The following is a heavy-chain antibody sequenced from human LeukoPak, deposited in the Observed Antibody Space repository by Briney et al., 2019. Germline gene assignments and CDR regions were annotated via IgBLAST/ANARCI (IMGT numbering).Heavy chain of an antibody. CDR3: ARVFDGDFWSGYFGPYFDY. Sequence: PGGSLRLSCAASGFTFSSYWMSWVRQAPGKGLEWVANIKQDGSEKYYVDSVKGRFTISRDNAKNSLYLQMNSLRAEDTAVYYCARVFDGDFWSGYFGPYFDYWGQRTLVTVSS. V-gene: IGHV3-7*01. CDR1: GFTFSSYW. CDR2: IKQDGSEK. D-gene: IGHD3-3*01. J-gene: IGHJ4*02.